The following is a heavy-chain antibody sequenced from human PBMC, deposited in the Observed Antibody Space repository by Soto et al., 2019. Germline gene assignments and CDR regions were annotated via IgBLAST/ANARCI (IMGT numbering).Heavy chain of an antibody. CDR1: GDSIRILY. CDR3: ARGSSRWDY. V-gene: IGHV4-4*07. D-gene: IGHD6-13*01. Sequence: SGSLSLTCAVCGDSIRILYWSWIRQPAGKGLEWIGRIYSGGRNNYNPSLKSRVTMSVDTSKNQFSLRLSSVTAADTGMYYCARGSSRWDYWGQGTLVTVSS. CDR2: IYSGGRN. J-gene: IGHJ4*02.